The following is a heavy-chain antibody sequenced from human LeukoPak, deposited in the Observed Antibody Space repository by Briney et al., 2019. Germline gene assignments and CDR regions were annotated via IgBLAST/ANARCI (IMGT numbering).Heavy chain of an antibody. CDR3: AREAVGDAFDI. V-gene: IGHV3-48*03. J-gene: IGHJ3*02. Sequence: PGGSLRLSCAVSGFTFSSYEMNWVRRAPGKGLEWVSYIGSSGTTMYYADSVMGRFTISRDNAKNSLFLQMNSLRAEDTAVYYCAREAVGDAFDIWGQGIMVTVSS. CDR1: GFTFSSYE. D-gene: IGHD6-19*01. CDR2: IGSSGTTM.